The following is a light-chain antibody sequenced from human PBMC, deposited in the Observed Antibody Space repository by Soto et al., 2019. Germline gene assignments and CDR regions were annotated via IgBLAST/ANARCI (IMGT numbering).Light chain of an antibody. Sequence: QSALTQPPSASGSPGQSVTISCTGTSSDIGAYDYVSWFQQHPGKAPKLIIYDVNKRPSGVPDRFSASKSGTTASLTVSGLPAEDEADYYCISYAGIAIVVVGGGTEVTV. J-gene: IGLJ2*01. V-gene: IGLV2-8*01. CDR2: DVN. CDR3: ISYAGIAIVV. CDR1: SSDIGAYDY.